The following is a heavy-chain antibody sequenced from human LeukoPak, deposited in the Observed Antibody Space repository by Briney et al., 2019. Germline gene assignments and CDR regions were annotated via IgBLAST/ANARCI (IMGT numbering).Heavy chain of an antibody. CDR2: IDHSGTT. Sequence: PSETLSLTCTVSGYSISSDYFWGWIRQPPGKGLGWIGSIDHSGTTYYNPPLKGRVTTSVDTSKNQFSLKLSSVTAADTAVYYCARGTQYFDYWGQGTLVTVSS. CDR1: GYSISSDYF. V-gene: IGHV4-38-2*02. CDR3: ARGTQYFDY. D-gene: IGHD1-14*01. J-gene: IGHJ4*02.